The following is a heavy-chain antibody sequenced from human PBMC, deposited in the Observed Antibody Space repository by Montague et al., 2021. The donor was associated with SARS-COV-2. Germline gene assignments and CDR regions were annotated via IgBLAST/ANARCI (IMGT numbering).Heavy chain of an antibody. V-gene: IGHV4-39*07. CDR2: ISYSGAT. CDR3: ARERQEVGIYFDP. D-gene: IGHD1-1*01. J-gene: IGHJ5*02. Sequence: SETLSLTCTVSGGSMSTVNYYWGWVRQPPGKGLDWVGSISYSGATYYNPSLKTRVSISRDTSKSQFSLELSSVTAADTAVYYCARERQEVGIYFDPWGHGTLVTVSS. CDR1: GGSMSTVNYY.